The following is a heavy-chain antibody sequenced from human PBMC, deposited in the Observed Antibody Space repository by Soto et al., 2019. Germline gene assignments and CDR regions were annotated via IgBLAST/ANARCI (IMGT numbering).Heavy chain of an antibody. D-gene: IGHD3-10*01. J-gene: IGHJ4*02. V-gene: IGHV3-48*03. CDR3: TRAAWFPYLSFY. CDR1: GFTFSRFE. CDR2: ISSSGSTA. Sequence: SGGSLRLSCAASGFTFSRFELHWVRQAPGKGLEWISYISSSGSTAYYASSVEGRLTISRDNANNSVYLQMDSLRAEDTALYYCTRAAWFPYLSFYWGQGALVTVSS.